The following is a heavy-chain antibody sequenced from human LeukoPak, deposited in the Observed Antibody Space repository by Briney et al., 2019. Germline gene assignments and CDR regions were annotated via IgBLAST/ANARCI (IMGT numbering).Heavy chain of an antibody. V-gene: IGHV4-34*01. J-gene: IGHJ6*03. CDR2: INHSGST. CDR1: GGSFSGYH. CDR3: ARRDSSGYYYYYYMDV. Sequence: SETLSLTCAVYGGSFSGYHWSWIRQPPGKGLEWIGEINHSGSTNYNPSLKSRVTISVDTSKNQFSLKLSPVTAADTAVYYCARRDSSGYYYYYYMDVWVKGPTVTVSS. D-gene: IGHD3-22*01.